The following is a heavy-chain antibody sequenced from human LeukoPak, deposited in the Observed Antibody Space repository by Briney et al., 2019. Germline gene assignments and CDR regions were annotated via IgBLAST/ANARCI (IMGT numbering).Heavy chain of an antibody. V-gene: IGHV1-69*13. CDR3: ARGKVGAPVDY. Sequence: GASVKVSCKASGGTFSSYAISWVRQAPGQGLEWMGGIIPIFGTANYAQKFQGRVTITADESTSTAYMELSSLRSEDTAVYYCARGKVGAPVDYWGQGTLVAVSS. CDR1: GGTFSSYA. CDR2: IIPIFGTA. D-gene: IGHD1-26*01. J-gene: IGHJ4*02.